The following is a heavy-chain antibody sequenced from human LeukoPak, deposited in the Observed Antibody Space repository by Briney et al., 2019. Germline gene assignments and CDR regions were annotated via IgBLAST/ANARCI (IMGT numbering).Heavy chain of an antibody. Sequence: GSLRLSCAASGFTFSTYWMSWVRQAPGKGLEWIGYIYYSGSTNYNPSLKSRVTISVDTSKNQFSLKLSSVTAADTAVYYCARVRGGYFDYWGQGTLVTVSS. CDR2: IYYSGST. CDR3: ARVRGGYFDY. CDR1: GFTFSTYW. D-gene: IGHD3-16*01. J-gene: IGHJ4*02. V-gene: IGHV4-59*01.